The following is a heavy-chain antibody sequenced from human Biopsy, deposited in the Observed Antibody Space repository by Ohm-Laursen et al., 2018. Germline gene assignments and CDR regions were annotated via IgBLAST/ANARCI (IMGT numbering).Heavy chain of an antibody. Sequence: SVNVSCKVSGYTFTGYNLHCGRQAPGQGLEWMGWIYSNRGGTNYAQNFQGRVTMTWDTSISTSYMELSRLRSDGAAVYFCVRDPSCQPLPDDYWGQGTLVTVSS. CDR3: VRDPSCQPLPDDY. V-gene: IGHV1-2*02. CDR1: GYTFTGYN. CDR2: IYSNRGGT. J-gene: IGHJ4*02. D-gene: IGHD2-15*01.